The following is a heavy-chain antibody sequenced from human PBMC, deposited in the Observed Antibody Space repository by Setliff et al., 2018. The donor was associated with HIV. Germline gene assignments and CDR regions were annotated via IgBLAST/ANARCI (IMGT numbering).Heavy chain of an antibody. J-gene: IGHJ3*01. V-gene: IGHV1-18*01. CDR3: ARIRAGALLNAFDV. CDR1: GYTFSNFA. Sequence: ASVKVSCKASGYTFSNFAIGWLRQAPGQGLEWMGWISGYSDNTYYAQGLQGRVTMTTDTTSSTSYMELRSLRSDDTAMYYCARIRAGALLNAFDVWGQGTMVTVSS. CDR2: ISGYSDNT. D-gene: IGHD1-26*01.